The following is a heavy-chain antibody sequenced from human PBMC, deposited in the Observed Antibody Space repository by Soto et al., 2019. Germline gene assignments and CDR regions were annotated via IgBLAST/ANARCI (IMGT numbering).Heavy chain of an antibody. J-gene: IGHJ6*02. CDR1: GFTFSSYW. CDR2: IKQDETEK. CDR3: ARVRTENYYGMDV. V-gene: IGHV3-7*05. Sequence: EVQLVESGGGLVQPGGSLRLSCADSGFTFSSYWMSWVRQAPGKGLEWVANIKQDETEKYYVDSVKGRFAISRDNGKNTLYLQMNSLRAEDKAIYYCARVRTENYYGMDVWGQGTTVTVSS.